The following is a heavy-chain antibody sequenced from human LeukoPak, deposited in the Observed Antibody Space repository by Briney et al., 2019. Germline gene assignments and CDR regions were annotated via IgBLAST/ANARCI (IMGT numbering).Heavy chain of an antibody. CDR2: IYSGGST. CDR3: AIYYDSRGDYFDY. D-gene: IGHD3-22*01. J-gene: IGHJ4*02. CDR1: GFTVSSNY. V-gene: IGHV3-53*01. Sequence: GGSLRPSCAASGFTVSSNYMSWVRQAPGKGLEWVSVIYSGGSTYYADSVKGRFTISRDNSKNTLYLQMNSLRAEDTAVYYCAIYYDSRGDYFDYWGQGTLVTVSS.